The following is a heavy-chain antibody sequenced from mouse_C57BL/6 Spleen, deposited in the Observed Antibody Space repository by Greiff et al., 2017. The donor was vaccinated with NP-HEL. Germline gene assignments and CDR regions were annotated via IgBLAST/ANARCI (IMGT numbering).Heavy chain of an antibody. J-gene: IGHJ4*01. D-gene: IGHD3-2*02. V-gene: IGHV1-66*01. CDR2: IYPGSGNT. CDR3: ARERQLRLHGAMDY. Sequence: QVQLQQSGPELVKPGASLKISCKASGYSFTSYYIHWVKQRPGQGLEWIGWIYPGSGNTKYNEKFKGKAKLTADTSSSTAYMQLSSLTSEDSAVYDCARERQLRLHGAMDYWGQGTSVTVSS. CDR1: GYSFTSYY.